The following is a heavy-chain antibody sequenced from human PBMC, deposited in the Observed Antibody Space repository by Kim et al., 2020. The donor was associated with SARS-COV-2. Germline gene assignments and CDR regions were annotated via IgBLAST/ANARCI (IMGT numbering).Heavy chain of an antibody. CDR3: ARDVRYFDWLSSYYGMDV. D-gene: IGHD3-9*01. V-gene: IGHV1-18*01. CDR2: ISAYNGNT. J-gene: IGHJ6*02. CDR1: GYTFTSYG. Sequence: ASVKVSCKASGYTFTSYGISWVRQAPGQGLEWMGWISAYNGNTNYAQKLQGRVTMTTDTSTSTAYMELRSLRSDDTAVYYCARDVRYFDWLSSYYGMDVWGQGTTVTVSS.